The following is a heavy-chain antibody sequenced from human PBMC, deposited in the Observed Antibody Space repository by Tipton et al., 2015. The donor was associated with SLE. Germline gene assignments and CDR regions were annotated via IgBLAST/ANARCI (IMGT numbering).Heavy chain of an antibody. CDR2: IYYSGST. J-gene: IGHJ5*02. V-gene: IGHV4-59*10. Sequence: LRLSCAVYGGSFSGYYWSWIRQPAGKGLEWIGSIYYSGSTYYNPSLKSRVTISVDTSKNQFSLKLSSVTAADTAVYYCARGGYSSGWGDWFDPWGQGTLVTVSS. CDR3: ARGGYSSGWGDWFDP. D-gene: IGHD6-19*01. CDR1: GGSFSGYY.